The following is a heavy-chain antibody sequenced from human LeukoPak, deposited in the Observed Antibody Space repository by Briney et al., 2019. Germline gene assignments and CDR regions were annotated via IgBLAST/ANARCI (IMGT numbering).Heavy chain of an antibody. Sequence: PSETLSLTCTVSGGSISSYYWSWIRQPPGKGLEWIGYIYYSGSTNYNPSLKSRVTISVDTSKNQFSLKLSSVTAADTAVYYCAGTTEEGYYGSGSFDYWGQGTLVTVSS. CDR3: AGTTEEGYYGSGSFDY. CDR1: GGSISSYY. V-gene: IGHV4-59*08. CDR2: IYYSGST. J-gene: IGHJ4*02. D-gene: IGHD3-10*01.